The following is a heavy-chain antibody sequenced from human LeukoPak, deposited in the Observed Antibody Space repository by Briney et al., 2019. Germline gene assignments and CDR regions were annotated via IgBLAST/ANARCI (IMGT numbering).Heavy chain of an antibody. CDR1: GFTFSSYG. CDR2: IWYDGSNK. Sequence: GGSLRLSCAASGFTFSSYGMHWVRQAPGKGLEWVAVIWYDGSNKYYADSVKGRFTISRDNSKNTLYLQMNSLRSEDTAVYYCARDSPYDYVWGSYRYFDSWGQGTLVTVSS. D-gene: IGHD3-16*02. V-gene: IGHV3-33*01. J-gene: IGHJ4*02. CDR3: ARDSPYDYVWGSYRYFDS.